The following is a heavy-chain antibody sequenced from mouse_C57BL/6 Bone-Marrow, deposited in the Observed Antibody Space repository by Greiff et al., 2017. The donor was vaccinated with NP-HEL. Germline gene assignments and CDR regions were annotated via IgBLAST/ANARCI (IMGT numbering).Heavy chain of an antibody. CDR1: RYAFTNYL. V-gene: IGHV1-54*01. CDR2: INPGSGGT. J-gene: IGHJ3*01. Sequence: VQLQQSGAELVRPGTSVKVSCKASRYAFTNYLIEWVKQRPGQGLEWIGVINPGSGGTNYNEKFKGKATLTADKSSSTAYMQLSSLTSEDSAVYFCARSLRWFFAYWGQGSLVTVSA. D-gene: IGHD2-9*01. CDR3: ARSLRWFFAY.